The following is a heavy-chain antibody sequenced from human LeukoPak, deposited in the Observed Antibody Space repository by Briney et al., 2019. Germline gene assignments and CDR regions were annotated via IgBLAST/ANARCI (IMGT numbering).Heavy chain of an antibody. J-gene: IGHJ4*02. V-gene: IGHV1-2*06. CDR3: ASFRSSGMYYFDY. CDR2: INPNSGGT. D-gene: IGHD3-3*01. Sequence: ASVKVSCKDSGYTFTGYYMHWVRQAPGQGLEWMGRINPNSGGTNYAQKLQGRVTMTRDTSISTAYMELSRLRSDDTAVYYCASFRSSGMYYFDYWGQGTLVTVSS. CDR1: GYTFTGYY.